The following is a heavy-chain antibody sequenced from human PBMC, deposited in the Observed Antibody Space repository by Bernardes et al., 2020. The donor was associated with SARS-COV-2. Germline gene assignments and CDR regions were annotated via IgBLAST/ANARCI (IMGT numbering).Heavy chain of an antibody. CDR3: ARDSSSSSSYYYYGMDV. J-gene: IGHJ6*02. CDR2: IYGDDKT. D-gene: IGHD6-6*01. Sequence: GSLRLSCAASGFTVSANYMNWVRQAPGKGLEWVSVIYGDDKTHYADSVRGRFTISRDNSKNTLYLQMNSLRSDDTAVYYCARDSSSSSSYYYYGMDVWGQGTTVTVSS. V-gene: IGHV3-53*05. CDR1: GFTVSANY.